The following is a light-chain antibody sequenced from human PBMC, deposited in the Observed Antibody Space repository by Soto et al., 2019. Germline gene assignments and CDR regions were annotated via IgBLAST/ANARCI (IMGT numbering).Light chain of an antibody. Sequence: QPVLTQSSSASASLGSSVKLTCTLSSGHSSYIIAWHQQQPGKAPRYLMKLEGSGSYNKGSGVPDRFSGSSSGADRYRTISNLQFEDEADSYCETWDSNTQNWVFGGGTKVTVL. V-gene: IGLV4-60*02. CDR2: LEGSGSY. J-gene: IGLJ3*02. CDR1: SGHSSYI. CDR3: ETWDSNTQNWV.